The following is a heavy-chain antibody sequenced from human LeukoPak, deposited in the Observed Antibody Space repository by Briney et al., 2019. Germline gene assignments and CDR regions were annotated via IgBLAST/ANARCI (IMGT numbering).Heavy chain of an antibody. D-gene: IGHD3-16*01. CDR3: ARDPYDSYAYGAFDI. CDR2: INRDGRVK. CDR1: GFTFNTYC. V-gene: IGHV3-7*01. J-gene: IGHJ3*02. Sequence: GGSLRLSCAASGFTFNTYCMTWVRQAPGKGLEWVANINRDGRVKDYMDSVKGRFTISRDNTRNSLSLQMNSLRAEDTAVYYCARDPYDSYAYGAFDIWGRGTVVTVSS.